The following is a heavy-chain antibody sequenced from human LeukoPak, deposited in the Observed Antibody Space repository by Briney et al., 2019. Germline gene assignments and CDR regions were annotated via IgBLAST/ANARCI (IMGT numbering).Heavy chain of an antibody. Sequence: PGGSLRLSCAASGFTLSSYGMSWVRQAPGKGLEWVSGISGSGGSTYYADSVKGRFTISRDNSKNTLYLQMNSLRAEDTAVYYCAKDYYDSSGYYPFRPWGQGTLVTVSS. D-gene: IGHD3-22*01. V-gene: IGHV3-23*01. J-gene: IGHJ5*02. CDR1: GFTLSSYG. CDR3: AKDYYDSSGYYPFRP. CDR2: ISGSGGST.